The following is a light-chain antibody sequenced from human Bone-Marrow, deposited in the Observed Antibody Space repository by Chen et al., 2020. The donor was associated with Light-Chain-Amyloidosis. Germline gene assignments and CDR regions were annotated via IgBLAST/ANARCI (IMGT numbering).Light chain of an antibody. CDR1: QSLLRPNGYHY. V-gene: IGKV2-28*01. Sequence: EMVMTQSPLSLPVSLGKPASISCRSSQSLLRPNGYHYLDWYLQKPGHSPQLLIYLGSTRASGVPDRFSGSGSGTDFTLKISRVEAEDVGVYYCMQAHQTPATFGQGTRLEIK. CDR2: LGS. J-gene: IGKJ5*01. CDR3: MQAHQTPAT.